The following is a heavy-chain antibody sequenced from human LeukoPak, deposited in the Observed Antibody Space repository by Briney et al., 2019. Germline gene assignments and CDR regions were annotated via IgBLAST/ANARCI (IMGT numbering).Heavy chain of an antibody. D-gene: IGHD3-22*01. Sequence: GGSLRLSCAASGFTFTSYWMTWVRQAPGKGLEWVANIKQDGSEKYYVDSVKGRFTISRDNAKNSLYLQMNSLRAEDTAVYFCARGSHMDYYDSSGYLYYFDYWGQGTLVTVSS. CDR2: IKQDGSEK. CDR1: GFTFTSYW. CDR3: ARGSHMDYYDSSGYLYYFDY. V-gene: IGHV3-7*01. J-gene: IGHJ4*02.